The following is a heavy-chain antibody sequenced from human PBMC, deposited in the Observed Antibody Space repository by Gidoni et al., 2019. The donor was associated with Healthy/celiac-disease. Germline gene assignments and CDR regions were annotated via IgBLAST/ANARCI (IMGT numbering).Heavy chain of an antibody. CDR1: GFTFDDYG. CDR2: ISWNSGSI. Sequence: EVQLVESGGGLVQPGRSLRLSCAASGFTFDDYGMHLVRQAPGKGLEWVSGISWNSGSIGYAYSVKGRFTSSRDNAKNSLYLQMNSLRAEDTALYYCAKDISVGYCSGGSCPNYYYYGMDVWGQGTTVTVSS. J-gene: IGHJ6*02. V-gene: IGHV3-9*01. CDR3: AKDISVGYCSGGSCPNYYYYGMDV. D-gene: IGHD2-15*01.